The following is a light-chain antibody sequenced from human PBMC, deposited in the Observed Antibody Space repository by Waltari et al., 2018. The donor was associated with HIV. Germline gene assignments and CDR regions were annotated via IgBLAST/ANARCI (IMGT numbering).Light chain of an antibody. Sequence: QTVVTQEPSFSVSPGGTVTLTCGLNSGSVSTTSFPSWYQQTPGQATRPLIYSTNIRSSGVTDRFSGSILGNKAALTITGAQADDESDYYCLVHMGHGAWVFGGGTKLTVL. CDR2: STN. V-gene: IGLV8-61*01. CDR1: SGSVSTTSF. CDR3: LVHMGHGAWV. J-gene: IGLJ3*02.